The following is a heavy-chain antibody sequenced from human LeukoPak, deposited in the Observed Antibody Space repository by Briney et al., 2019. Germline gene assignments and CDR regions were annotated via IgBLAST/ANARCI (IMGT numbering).Heavy chain of an antibody. CDR2: INHSGST. CDR3: ARRPRQHYYGSGSYQFSWFDP. CDR1: GGSFSGYY. J-gene: IGHJ5*02. V-gene: IGHV4-34*01. D-gene: IGHD3-10*01. Sequence: SETLSLTCAVYGGSFSGYYWSWIRQPPGKGLEWIGEINHSGSTNYNPSLKSRVTISVDTSKNQFSLKLSSVTAADTAVYYCARRPRQHYYGSGSYQFSWFDPWGQGTLVTVSS.